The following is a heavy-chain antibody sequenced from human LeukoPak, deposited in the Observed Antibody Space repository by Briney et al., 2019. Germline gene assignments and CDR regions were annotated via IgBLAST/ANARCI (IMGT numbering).Heavy chain of an antibody. CDR2: IYSSGST. CDR3: ARGGKATVVTM. CDR1: GGSINSYY. J-gene: IGHJ4*02. V-gene: IGHV4-4*07. D-gene: IGHD4-23*01. Sequence: PSETLSLTCTVSGGSINSYYWSWVRQPAGKGLEWIGRIYSSGSTNYNPSLKSRVSMSEDTSKNQFSLQLTSVTAADTAVYYCARGGKATVVTMWGQGILVTVSS.